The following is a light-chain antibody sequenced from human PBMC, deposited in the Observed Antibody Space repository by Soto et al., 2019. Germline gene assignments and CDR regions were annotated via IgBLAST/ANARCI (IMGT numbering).Light chain of an antibody. Sequence: ALAQPASVSGSPGQSITISCTGTSSDVGGYNYVSWYQQHPGKAPKLMIYEVSNRPSGVSNRFSGSKSGNTASLTISGLQAEDEADYYCSSYTSSSTFVVFGGGTKVTVL. J-gene: IGLJ2*01. V-gene: IGLV2-14*01. CDR3: SSYTSSSTFVV. CDR1: SSDVGGYNY. CDR2: EVS.